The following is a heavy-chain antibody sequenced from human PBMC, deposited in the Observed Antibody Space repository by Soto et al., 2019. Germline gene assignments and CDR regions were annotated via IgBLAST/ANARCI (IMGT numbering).Heavy chain of an antibody. CDR3: ARVVMTTVTAYYDYGMDV. CDR1: GGTFSSYA. V-gene: IGHV1-69*18. Sequence: QVQLVQSGAEVKKPGSSVTVSCKASGGTFSSYAISWVRQAPGQGLEWMGRIIPFIGTANYAQKFQGRVTMTGEESTNTAEMALTSLRAEDTAVYYCARVVMTTVTAYYDYGMDVWGQGTTATVSS. J-gene: IGHJ6*02. D-gene: IGHD4-4*01. CDR2: IIPFIGTA.